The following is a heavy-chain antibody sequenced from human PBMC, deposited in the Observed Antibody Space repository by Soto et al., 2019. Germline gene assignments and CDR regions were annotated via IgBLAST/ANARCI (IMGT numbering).Heavy chain of an antibody. Sequence: SETLSLTCTVSGGSIGSTTYYWGWMRQPPGKGLEWIASFFVGGNTYYNPSLKSRVTISVDTSKNQFSLKLSSVTAADTAVYYCARTSYDSSGTAADPWGQGTLVTVSS. CDR2: FFVGGNT. CDR1: GGSIGSTTYY. D-gene: IGHD3-22*01. V-gene: IGHV4-39*07. CDR3: ARTSYDSSGTAADP. J-gene: IGHJ5*02.